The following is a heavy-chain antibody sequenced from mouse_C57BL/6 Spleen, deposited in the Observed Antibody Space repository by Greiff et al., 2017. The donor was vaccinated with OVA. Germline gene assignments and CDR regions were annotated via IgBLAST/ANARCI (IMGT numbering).Heavy chain of an antibody. J-gene: IGHJ1*03. CDR1: GYTFTSYW. Sequence: QVQLKQPGAELVRPGSSVKLSCKASGYTFTSYWMDWVKQRPGQGLEWIGNIYPSDSETHYNQKFKDKATLTVDKSSSTAYMQLSSLTSEDSAVYYCAREALTGYFDVWGTGTTVTVSS. CDR2: IYPSDSET. CDR3: AREALTGYFDV. V-gene: IGHV1-61*01.